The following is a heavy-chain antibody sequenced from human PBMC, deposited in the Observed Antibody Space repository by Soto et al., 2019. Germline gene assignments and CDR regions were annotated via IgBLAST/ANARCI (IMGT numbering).Heavy chain of an antibody. CDR1: GFTFSSYA. J-gene: IGHJ3*02. V-gene: IGHV3-23*01. Sequence: GGSLRLSCAASGFTFSSYAMSWVRQAPGKGLEWVSAISGSGGSTYYADSVKGRFTISRDNSKNTLYPQMNSLRAEDTAVYYCAKSGPLGYCSGGSCLVLAFDIWGQGTMVTVSS. CDR2: ISGSGGST. D-gene: IGHD2-15*01. CDR3: AKSGPLGYCSGGSCLVLAFDI.